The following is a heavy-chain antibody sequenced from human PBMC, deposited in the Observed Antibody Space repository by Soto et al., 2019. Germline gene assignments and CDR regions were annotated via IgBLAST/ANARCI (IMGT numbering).Heavy chain of an antibody. D-gene: IGHD3-16*01. J-gene: IGHJ4*02. CDR3: ARSQRGRTAFTFDY. Sequence: LFLISAVSGDSVCNDSYYLSGLRQPSGKGLEWIGYIYYSGTTNYNSYLKSRLSLSVDMSKNQFSLKLASVTAAASAVYFWARSQRGRTAFTFDYWGQGALVTVSS. CDR2: IYYSGTT. CDR1: GDSVCNDSYY. V-gene: IGHV4-61*01.